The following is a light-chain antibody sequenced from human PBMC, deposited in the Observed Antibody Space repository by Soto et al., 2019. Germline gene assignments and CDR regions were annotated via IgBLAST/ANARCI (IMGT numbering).Light chain of an antibody. V-gene: IGLV2-14*01. CDR2: EVS. Sequence: QSVLTQPASVSGSPGQSITISCTGTSSDVGGYNYVSWYQQHPGKAPKLMIYEVSNRPSGVSNRFSGPKSANTASLTISGLQAEDEADYYCSSYTSSSPPYVFGTGTKLTVL. CDR3: SSYTSSSPPYV. CDR1: SSDVGGYNY. J-gene: IGLJ1*01.